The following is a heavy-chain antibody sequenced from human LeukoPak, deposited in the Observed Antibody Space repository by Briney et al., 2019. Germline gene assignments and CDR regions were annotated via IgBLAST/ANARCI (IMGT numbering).Heavy chain of an antibody. J-gene: IGHJ4*02. V-gene: IGHV3-23*01. Sequence: GGSLRLSCAASGLTFSSYAMTWVRQAPGKGLEWVSAISGIGGSAFYADFVKGRFTISRDNSKNTLYLQMNSLRAEDTAVSYCAKSSKAVMYYFDYWGQGTLVTVSS. CDR1: GLTFSSYA. D-gene: IGHD4-11*01. CDR3: AKSSKAVMYYFDY. CDR2: ISGIGGSA.